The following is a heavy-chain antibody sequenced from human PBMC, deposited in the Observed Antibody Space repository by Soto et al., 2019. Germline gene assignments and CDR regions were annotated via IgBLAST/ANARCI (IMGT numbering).Heavy chain of an antibody. D-gene: IGHD3-22*01. V-gene: IGHV1-2*02. Sequence: QVQLVQSGAEVKKPGASVKVSCKASGYTFTAYYMHWLRQAPGQGLEWTGWINPNSGGTNYAQRFQGRVTVTNDTSISTTYMELSSLGSDDTAVYYCARGDFDRSGNYNAGWFAPWGQGTLVTVSS. CDR1: GYTFTAYY. J-gene: IGHJ5*02. CDR2: INPNSGGT. CDR3: ARGDFDRSGNYNAGWFAP.